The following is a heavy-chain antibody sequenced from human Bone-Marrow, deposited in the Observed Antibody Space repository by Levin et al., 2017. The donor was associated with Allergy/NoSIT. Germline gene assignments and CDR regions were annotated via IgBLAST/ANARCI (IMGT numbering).Heavy chain of an antibody. D-gene: IGHD2-2*01. J-gene: IGHJ4*02. V-gene: IGHV2-5*02. CDR1: GFSLSTSGVG. CDR3: AHSTGYCSSTSCYARAYYFDY. Sequence: SGPTLVKPTQTLTLTCTFSGFSLSTSGVGVGWIRQPPGKALEWLALIYWDDDKRYSPSLKSRLTITKDTSKNQVVLTMTNMDPVDTATYYCAHSTGYCSSTSCYARAYYFDYWGQGTLVTVSS. CDR2: IYWDDDK.